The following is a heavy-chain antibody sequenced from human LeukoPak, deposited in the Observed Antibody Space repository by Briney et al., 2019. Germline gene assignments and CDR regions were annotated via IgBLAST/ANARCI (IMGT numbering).Heavy chain of an antibody. Sequence: ASVKVSCKASGGTSSSYAISWVRQAPGQGLEWLGWISAYNGNTNYAQKLQGRVTMTTDTSTSTAYMELRSLRSDDTAVYYCAREYCTNGVCYYADYYMDVWGKGTTVTVSS. V-gene: IGHV1-18*01. CDR1: GGTSSSYA. J-gene: IGHJ6*03. D-gene: IGHD2-8*01. CDR2: ISAYNGNT. CDR3: AREYCTNGVCYYADYYMDV.